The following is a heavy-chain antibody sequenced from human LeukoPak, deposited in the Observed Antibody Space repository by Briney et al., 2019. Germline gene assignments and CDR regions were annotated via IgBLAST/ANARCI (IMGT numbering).Heavy chain of an antibody. V-gene: IGHV1-69*13. D-gene: IGHD6-6*01. CDR2: IIPIFGTA. Sequence: SVKVSCEXSGGTFSSYAISWVRQAPGQGLEWMGGIIPIFGTANYSQKFQGRVTITADESTSTAYMELSSLRSEDTAVYYCARVHSSSDYYYYYMDVWGKGTTVTVSS. J-gene: IGHJ6*03. CDR3: ARVHSSSDYYYYYMDV. CDR1: GGTFSSYA.